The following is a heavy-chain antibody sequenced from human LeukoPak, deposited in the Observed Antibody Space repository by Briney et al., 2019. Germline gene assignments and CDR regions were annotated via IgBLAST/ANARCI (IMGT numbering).Heavy chain of an antibody. CDR1: GGSISSYY. CDR2: IYYSGST. Sequence: SETLSLTCTVSGGSISSYYWSWVRQPPGKGLEWIGYIYYSGSTNYNPSLKSRVTISVDTSKNQFSLKLSSVTAADTAVYYCARAMGTAMVSSGYYFDYWGQGTLVTVSS. CDR3: ARAMGTAMVSSGYYFDY. D-gene: IGHD5-18*01. J-gene: IGHJ4*02. V-gene: IGHV4-59*01.